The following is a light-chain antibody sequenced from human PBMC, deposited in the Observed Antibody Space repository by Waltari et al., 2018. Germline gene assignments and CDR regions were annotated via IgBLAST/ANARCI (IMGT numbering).Light chain of an antibody. CDR3: QQYNDWVT. CDR1: QSVSSN. CDR2: GAS. V-gene: IGKV3-15*01. Sequence: EIVMTQSPATLSVSPGETATLSCRPSQSVSSNLAWYQQKPGQGPRLLIFGASTRATAIPPRFSGSGSGTEFTLTISGLHSEDFAVYYCQQYNDWVTFGQGTRLDIK. J-gene: IGKJ5*01.